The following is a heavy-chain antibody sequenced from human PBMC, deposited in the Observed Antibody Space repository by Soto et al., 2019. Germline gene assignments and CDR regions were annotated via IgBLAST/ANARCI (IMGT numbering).Heavy chain of an antibody. J-gene: IGHJ4*02. V-gene: IGHV4-59*01. CDR1: GGSISSYY. D-gene: IGHD2-2*03. Sequence: SETLSLTCTVSGGSISSYYWSWIRQPPGKGLEWIGYIYYSGSTNYNPSLKSRVTISVDTSKNQFSLKLSSVTAADTAVYYCARVGYCISTSCLFFDYWGQGTLVTVS. CDR3: ARVGYCISTSCLFFDY. CDR2: IYYSGST.